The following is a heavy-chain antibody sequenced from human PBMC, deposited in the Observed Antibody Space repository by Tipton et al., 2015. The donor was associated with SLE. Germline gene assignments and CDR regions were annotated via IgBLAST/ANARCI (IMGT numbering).Heavy chain of an antibody. D-gene: IGHD1-26*01. CDR3: ARGIPDGRRYYYYYMDV. CDR2: IDYTANP. Sequence: GLVKPSETLSLTCTVSGGSIGSFYWSWIRQPPGKGLEWIGNIDYTANPNYSPSLKSRVTISIDTSTNHFSLKLRSVTAADTAVYYCARGIPDGRRYYYYYMDVWGKGTTVTVS. CDR1: GGSIGSFY. V-gene: IGHV4-59*01. J-gene: IGHJ6*03.